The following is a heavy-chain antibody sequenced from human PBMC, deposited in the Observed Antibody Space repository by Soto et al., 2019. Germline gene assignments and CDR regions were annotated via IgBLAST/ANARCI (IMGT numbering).Heavy chain of an antibody. J-gene: IGHJ4*02. CDR2: ISYDGSNK. CDR3: AKGGRYSSSAYYFDY. D-gene: IGHD6-6*01. V-gene: IGHV3-30*18. Sequence: GGSLRLSCAASGFTFSSYGMHWVRQAPGKGLEWVAVISYDGSNKYYADSVKGRFTISRDNSKNTLYLQMNSLRAEDTAVYYCAKGGRYSSSAYYFDYWGQGTLVTVSS. CDR1: GFTFSSYG.